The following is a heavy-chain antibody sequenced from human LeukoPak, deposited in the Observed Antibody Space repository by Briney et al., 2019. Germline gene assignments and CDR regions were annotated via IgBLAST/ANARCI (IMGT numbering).Heavy chain of an antibody. D-gene: IGHD3-10*01. V-gene: IGHV3-23*01. CDR2: ISGSGGST. Sequence: PGGSLRLSCAASGFTFSSHAMSWVRQAPGKGLEWVSAISGSGGSTYYADSVKGRFTISRDNSKNTLYLQMNSLRAEDTAVYYCAKDFGELSHFDYWGQGTLVTVSS. J-gene: IGHJ4*02. CDR1: GFTFSSHA. CDR3: AKDFGELSHFDY.